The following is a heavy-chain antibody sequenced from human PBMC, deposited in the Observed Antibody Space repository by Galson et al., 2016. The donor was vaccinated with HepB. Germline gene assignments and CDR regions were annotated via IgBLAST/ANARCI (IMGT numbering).Heavy chain of an antibody. Sequence: SLRLSCAASGFIFTNYGMHWVRQAPGKGLEWVAVISYDGGNKYYADSVKGRFTISRDNSENTVYLQMNSLRGEDTAVYYCAKDVWQLRGGNYYYGMDFWGQGTTVTVSS. V-gene: IGHV3-30*18. J-gene: IGHJ6*02. CDR3: AKDVWQLRGGNYYYGMDF. D-gene: IGHD4-23*01. CDR2: ISYDGGNK. CDR1: GFIFTNYG.